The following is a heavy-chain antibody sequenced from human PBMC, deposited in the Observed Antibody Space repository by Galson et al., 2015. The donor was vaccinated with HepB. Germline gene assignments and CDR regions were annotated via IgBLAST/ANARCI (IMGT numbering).Heavy chain of an antibody. CDR2: ISGSGGST. Sequence: SLRLSCAASGFTFSSYAMSWVRQAPGKGLEWVSAISGSGGSTYYADSVKGRFTISRDNSKNTLYLQMNSLRAEDTAVYYCARYYYDSSGYYPTFGYWGQGTLVTVSS. D-gene: IGHD3-22*01. V-gene: IGHV3-23*01. CDR1: GFTFSSYA. J-gene: IGHJ4*02. CDR3: ARYYYDSSGYYPTFGY.